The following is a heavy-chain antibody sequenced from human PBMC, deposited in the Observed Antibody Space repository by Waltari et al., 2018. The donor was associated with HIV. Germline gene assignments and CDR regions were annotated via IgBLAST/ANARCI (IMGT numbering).Heavy chain of an antibody. J-gene: IGHJ5*02. D-gene: IGHD3-10*01. CDR3: ARQPGFGEWYNWFDP. V-gene: IGHV5-10-1*01. CDR2: IDPSDSYT. CDR1: GYSFTSYW. Sequence: EVQLVQSGAEVKKPGESLRISCKGSGYSFTSYWISWVRQMPGKGLEWMGRIDPSDSYTNYSPSFQGHVTISADKSISTAYLQWSSLKASDTAMYYCARQPGFGEWYNWFDPWGQGTLVTVSS.